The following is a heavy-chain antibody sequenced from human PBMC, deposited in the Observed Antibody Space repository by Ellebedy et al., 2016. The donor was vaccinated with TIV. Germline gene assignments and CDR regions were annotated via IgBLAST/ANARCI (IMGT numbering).Heavy chain of an antibody. Sequence: GESLKISCAASGLTFSSHAMSWVRQAPGKGLEWVSSITGSGDNTYYADSVKGRFTISRDNSKNTLYLQMISLRAEDTAVYYCARDPVGVGPAFAVWGQGTVVTVSS. CDR3: ARDPVGVGPAFAV. CDR2: ITGSGDNT. CDR1: GLTFSSHA. J-gene: IGHJ3*01. V-gene: IGHV3-23*01. D-gene: IGHD4-23*01.